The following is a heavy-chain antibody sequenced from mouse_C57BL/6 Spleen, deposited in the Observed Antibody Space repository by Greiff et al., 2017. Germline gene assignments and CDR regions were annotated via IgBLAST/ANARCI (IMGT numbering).Heavy chain of an antibody. CDR3: AKNYGSSYWYFDV. V-gene: IGHV2-5*01. Sequence: VHLVESGPGLVQPSQSLSITCTVSGFSLTSYGVHWVRQSPGKGLEWLGVIWRGGSTDYNAAFMSRLSITKDSSKSQVFFKMNSLQADDTAIYYCAKNYGSSYWYFDVWGTGTTVTVSS. D-gene: IGHD1-1*01. CDR1: GFSLTSYG. CDR2: IWRGGST. J-gene: IGHJ1*03.